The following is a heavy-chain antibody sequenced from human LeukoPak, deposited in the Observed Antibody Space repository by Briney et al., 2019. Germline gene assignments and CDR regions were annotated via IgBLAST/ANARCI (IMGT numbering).Heavy chain of an antibody. CDR2: INPNSGGT. CDR1: GYTFTGYY. D-gene: IGHD1-1*01. J-gene: IGHJ6*02. V-gene: IGHV1-2*02. Sequence: ASVKVSCKASGYTFTGYYMHWVRQAPGQGLEWMGWINPNSGGTNYAQKFQGRVTMTRDTSISTAYMELSRLRSDDTAVYYCARDQLGNNCKKYYYFGMDVWGQGTTVTVSS. CDR3: ARDQLGNNCKKYYYFGMDV.